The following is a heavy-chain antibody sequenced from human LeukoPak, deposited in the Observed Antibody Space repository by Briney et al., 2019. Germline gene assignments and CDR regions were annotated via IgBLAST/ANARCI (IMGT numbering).Heavy chain of an antibody. J-gene: IGHJ4*02. CDR2: ISGGGGSI. CDR3: AKVSGYCSNGVCYTHDY. CDR1: GFTFSSYA. V-gene: IGHV3-23*01. Sequence: PGGSLRLSCAASGFTFSSYAMSWVRQAPGKGLEWVSAISGGGGSIYYADSVKGRFTISRDNSKTTLYLQMNSLRAEDTAVYYCAKVSGYCSNGVCYTHDYWGQGTLVTVSS. D-gene: IGHD2-8*01.